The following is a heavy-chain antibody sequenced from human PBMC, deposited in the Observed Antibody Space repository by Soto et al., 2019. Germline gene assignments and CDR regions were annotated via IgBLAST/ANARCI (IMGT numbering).Heavy chain of an antibody. J-gene: IGHJ5*02. CDR2: ISWNSGSI. CDR3: ARPSYDFWSGYPHNWFDP. CDR1: GFTFDEYA. Sequence: SLRLSCAASGFTFDEYAMHWVRQAPGKGLEWVSGISWNSGSIGYADSVKGRFTISRDNAKNSLYLQMNSLRAEDTALYYCARPSYDFWSGYPHNWFDPWGQGALVTVSS. D-gene: IGHD3-3*01. V-gene: IGHV3-9*01.